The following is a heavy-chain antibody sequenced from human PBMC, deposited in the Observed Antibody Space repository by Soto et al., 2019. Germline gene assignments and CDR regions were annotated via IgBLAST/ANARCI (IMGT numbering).Heavy chain of an antibody. J-gene: IGHJ5*02. CDR3: ARTTVAKPRFDP. V-gene: IGHV1-2*02. CDR1: GYTFTGYY. D-gene: IGHD4-17*01. Sequence: VSVKVSCKASGYTFTGYYMHWVRQAPGQGLEWMGWINPNSGGTNYAQKFQGRVTMTRDTSISTAYMELSRLRSDDTAVYYCARTTVAKPRFDPWGQGTLVTVSS. CDR2: INPNSGGT.